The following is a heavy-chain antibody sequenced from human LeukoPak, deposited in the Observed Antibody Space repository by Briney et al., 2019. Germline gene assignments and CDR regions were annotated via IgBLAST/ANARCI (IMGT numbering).Heavy chain of an antibody. J-gene: IGHJ4*02. V-gene: IGHV3-30-3*01. Sequence: PGGSLRLACAASGFTFSSYAMHWVRQAPGKGLEWVAVISYDGSNKYYADSVKGRFTISRDNSKNTLYLQMNSQRAEDTAVYYCARDPEYYDILTGYQPLDYWGQGTLVTVSS. CDR1: GFTFSSYA. CDR3: ARDPEYYDILTGYQPLDY. CDR2: ISYDGSNK. D-gene: IGHD3-9*01.